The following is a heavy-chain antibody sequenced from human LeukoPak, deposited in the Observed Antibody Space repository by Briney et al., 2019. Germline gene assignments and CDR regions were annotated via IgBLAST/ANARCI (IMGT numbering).Heavy chain of an antibody. CDR1: GGSLSGYY. CDR3: ARTSASGATYFYY. CDR2: ISFSGNT. Sequence: SETLSLTCTVSGGSLSGYYRSWIRQPAGKGLEWIGRISFSGNTHYIPSLESRVTVSFDTSKNQFSLKLTSVTAADTAAYYCARTSASGATYFYYSGQGTLVTVSS. J-gene: IGHJ4*02. V-gene: IGHV4-4*07. D-gene: IGHD1-26*01.